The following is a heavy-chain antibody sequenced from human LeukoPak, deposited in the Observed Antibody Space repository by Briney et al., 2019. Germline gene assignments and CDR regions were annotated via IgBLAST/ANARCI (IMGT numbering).Heavy chain of an antibody. CDR3: MSEEQEDAFEI. CDR2: ISSSSSTI. V-gene: IGHV3-48*01. CDR1: GFTFSSYS. Sequence: AGSLRLSCAASGFTFSSYSMNWVRQAPGKGLGWVSYISSSSSTIYYAYSVNGRFTISRDNYKNMLYLQMYSLRAEHTAVFYCMSEEQEDAFEICGQGKMVTVS. D-gene: IGHD1-26*01. J-gene: IGHJ3*02.